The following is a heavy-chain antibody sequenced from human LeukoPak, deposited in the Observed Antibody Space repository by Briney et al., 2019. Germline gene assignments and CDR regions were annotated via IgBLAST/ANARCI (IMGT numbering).Heavy chain of an antibody. CDR2: INHSGST. Sequence: PSETLSLTCAVYGESFSGYYWSWVRQPPGKGLEWIGEINHSGSTNYNPSLKSQVTISVDTSKNQFSLKLSSVTAADTAVYYCARIGVSSGWAFDHWGQGTLVTVSS. J-gene: IGHJ4*02. D-gene: IGHD6-19*01. V-gene: IGHV4-34*01. CDR1: GESFSGYY. CDR3: ARIGVSSGWAFDH.